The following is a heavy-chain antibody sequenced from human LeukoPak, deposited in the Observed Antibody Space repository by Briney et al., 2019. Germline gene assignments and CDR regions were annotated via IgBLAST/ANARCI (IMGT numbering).Heavy chain of an antibody. J-gene: IGHJ4*02. Sequence: GGSLRLSCAASGFTFSNYAMHWVRQAPGQGLEYVSAISNDGGRTYYANSVKGRFTISRDNSKNTLYLQMGSLRTEDIAVYYCARDLSGGGLDYWGQGTLVAVSS. CDR3: ARDLSGGGLDY. CDR1: GFTFSNYA. CDR2: ISNDGGRT. D-gene: IGHD3-10*01. V-gene: IGHV3-64*01.